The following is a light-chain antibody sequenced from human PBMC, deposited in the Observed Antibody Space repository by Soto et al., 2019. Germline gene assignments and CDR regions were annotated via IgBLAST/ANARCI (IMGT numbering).Light chain of an antibody. CDR3: QSFDTSNRV. CDR2: SDN. Sequence: QSVLTQPPSASGTPGQRVTISCSGSSSNIGSNTVNWYQQLPGTAPKLLIYSDNQRPSGVPDRFSGSIDSSSNSASLTISGLKTEDEADYYCQSFDTSNRVFGGGTKLTVL. V-gene: IGLV1-44*01. J-gene: IGLJ3*02. CDR1: SSNIGSNT.